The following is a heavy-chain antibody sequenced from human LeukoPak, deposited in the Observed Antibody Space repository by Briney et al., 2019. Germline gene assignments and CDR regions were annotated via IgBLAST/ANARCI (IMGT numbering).Heavy chain of an antibody. V-gene: IGHV3-30*18. Sequence: GGSLRLSCAASGFTFSSYGMHWVRQAPGKGLEWVAVISYDGSNKYYADSVKGRFTISRDNSKNTLYLQMNSLRAEDTAVYYCAKDRLTMIVVVMIDWGQGTLVTVSS. J-gene: IGHJ4*02. D-gene: IGHD3-22*01. CDR2: ISYDGSNK. CDR3: AKDRLTMIVVVMID. CDR1: GFTFSSYG.